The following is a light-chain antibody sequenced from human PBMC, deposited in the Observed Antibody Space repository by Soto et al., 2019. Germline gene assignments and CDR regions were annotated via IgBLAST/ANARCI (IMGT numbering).Light chain of an antibody. J-gene: IGKJ2*01. CDR3: QQSYSTPPYT. CDR1: QSISSY. V-gene: IGKV1-39*01. Sequence: DIQMTQSPSSLSASVGDRVTITCRASQSISSYLNWYQQNPGKAPKLLIYAASSLESGVPSRFSGSGSGTNFNLTISSLQPEDFATYYCQQSYSTPPYTFGQGTKLAIK. CDR2: AAS.